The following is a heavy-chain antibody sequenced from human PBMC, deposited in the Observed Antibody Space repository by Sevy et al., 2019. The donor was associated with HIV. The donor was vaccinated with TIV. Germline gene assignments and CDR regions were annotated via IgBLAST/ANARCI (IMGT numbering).Heavy chain of an antibody. CDR2: LRGSGGST. D-gene: IGHD4-4*01. J-gene: IGHJ6*02. Sequence: GGSLRLSCAASGFTFSSYAMSWVRRAPGKGLEWVSVLRGSGGSTDYADSVKGRFTISRDNSKNTLYLQMNSLRAEDTAVYYCAKGGATTVTEHYYYGMDVWGQGTTVTVSS. CDR1: GFTFSSYA. CDR3: AKGGATTVTEHYYYGMDV. V-gene: IGHV3-23*01.